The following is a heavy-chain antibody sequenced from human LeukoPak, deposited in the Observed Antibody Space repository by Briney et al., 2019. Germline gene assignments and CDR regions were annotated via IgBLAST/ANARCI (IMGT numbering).Heavy chain of an antibody. CDR1: GGSFSGYY. J-gene: IGHJ4*02. V-gene: IGHV4-34*01. Sequence: SETLSLTCAVYGGSFSGYYWSWIRQPPGKGLEWIGEINHSGSTNYNPSLKSRVTISVDTSKNQFSLKLSSVTAADTAVYYCARWPDCSGGSCLLDYWAREPWSPSP. D-gene: IGHD2-15*01. CDR2: INHSGST. CDR3: ARWPDCSGGSCLLDY.